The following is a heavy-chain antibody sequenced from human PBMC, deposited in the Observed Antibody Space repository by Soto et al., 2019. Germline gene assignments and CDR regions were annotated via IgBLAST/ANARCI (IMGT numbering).Heavy chain of an antibody. CDR2: IYYSGST. Sequence: PSETLSLTCTVSGCSISSYYWSWIRQPPGKGLEWIGYIYYSGSTNYNPSLKSRVTISVDTSKNQFSLKLSSVTAADTAVYYCARGCSGSYLGAMDVWGQGTTVTVSS. CDR3: ARGCSGSYLGAMDV. D-gene: IGHD1-26*01. V-gene: IGHV4-59*01. CDR1: GCSISSYY. J-gene: IGHJ6*02.